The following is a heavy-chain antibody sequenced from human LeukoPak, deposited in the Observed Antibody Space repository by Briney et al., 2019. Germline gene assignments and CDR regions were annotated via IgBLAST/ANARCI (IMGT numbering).Heavy chain of an antibody. Sequence: PGRSLRLSCAASGFTFDDYAMHWVRQAPGKGLEWVSGISWNSGSIGYADSVKGRFTISRDSAKNSLYLQMNSLRAEDTALYYCAKAFNYYDSSGYYDYWGQGTLVTVSS. J-gene: IGHJ4*02. CDR3: AKAFNYYDSSGYYDY. D-gene: IGHD3-22*01. CDR1: GFTFDDYA. CDR2: ISWNSGSI. V-gene: IGHV3-9*01.